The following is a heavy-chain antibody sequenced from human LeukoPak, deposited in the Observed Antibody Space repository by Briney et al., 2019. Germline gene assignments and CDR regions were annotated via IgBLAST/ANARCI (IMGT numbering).Heavy chain of an antibody. J-gene: IGHJ4*02. D-gene: IGHD3-16*02. CDR1: GFTFSSYA. CDR2: ISSNGGST. Sequence: GGSLRLSCAASGFTFSSYAMHWVRQAPGKGLEYVSAISSNGGSTYYANSVKGRFTISRDNSKNTLYLQMGSLRAEDMAVYYCARAPYDYVWGSYRQLDYWGQGTLVTVPS. CDR3: ARAPYDYVWGSYRQLDY. V-gene: IGHV3-64*01.